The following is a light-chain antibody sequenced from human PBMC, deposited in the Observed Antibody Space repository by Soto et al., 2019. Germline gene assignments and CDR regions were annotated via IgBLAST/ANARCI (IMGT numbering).Light chain of an antibody. Sequence: TQSPSSLSASVGDRVTITCRASQSISTNLGWYQLQPGQAPRLLIYGASSRATGIPDRFSGSGSGTDFTLTISRLEPEDFAVYYCQQYGSSSITFGQGTRLE. CDR1: QSISTN. J-gene: IGKJ5*01. V-gene: IGKV3-20*01. CDR2: GAS. CDR3: QQYGSSSIT.